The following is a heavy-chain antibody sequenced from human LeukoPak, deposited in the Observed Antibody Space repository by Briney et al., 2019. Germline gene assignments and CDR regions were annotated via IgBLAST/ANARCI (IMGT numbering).Heavy chain of an antibody. CDR3: ARGGRIAVAGDVGYYMDV. Sequence: SETLSLTCTVSGGSISSYYWSWIRQPPGKGLEWIGYIHYSGSTNYNPSLKSRVTISVDTSKKQFSLKLSSVTAADTAVYYCARGGRIAVAGDVGYYMDVWGKGTTVTVSS. CDR1: GGSISSYY. D-gene: IGHD6-19*01. V-gene: IGHV4-59*01. J-gene: IGHJ6*03. CDR2: IHYSGST.